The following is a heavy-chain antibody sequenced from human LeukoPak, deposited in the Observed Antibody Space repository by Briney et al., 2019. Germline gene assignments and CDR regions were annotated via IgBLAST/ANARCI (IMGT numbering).Heavy chain of an antibody. V-gene: IGHV4-59*01. Sequence: SETLSLTCTVSGGSISSYYWSWIQQPPGKGLEWIGYIYYGGSTYHNPSLNSRVTISMDTSTNQFSLTLRSVTAADTAVYYCARSSYSGTYAGGYWGQGSLVTVSS. CDR1: GGSISSYY. D-gene: IGHD1-26*01. CDR3: ARSSYSGTYAGGY. J-gene: IGHJ4*02. CDR2: IYYGGST.